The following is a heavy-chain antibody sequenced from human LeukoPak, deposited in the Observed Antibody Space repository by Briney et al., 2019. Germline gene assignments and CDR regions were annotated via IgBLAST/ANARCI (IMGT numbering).Heavy chain of an antibody. J-gene: IGHJ4*02. D-gene: IGHD3-10*01. V-gene: IGHV4-59*01. CDR2: IYYSGST. CDR1: GGSFSGYY. CDR3: ARATYGSSGLN. Sequence: PSETLSLTCAVYGGSFSGYYWSWIRQPPGKGLEWIGYIYYSGSTNYNPSLKSRVTISVDTSKNQFSLKLSSVTAADTAVYYCARATYGSSGLNWGQGTLVTVSS.